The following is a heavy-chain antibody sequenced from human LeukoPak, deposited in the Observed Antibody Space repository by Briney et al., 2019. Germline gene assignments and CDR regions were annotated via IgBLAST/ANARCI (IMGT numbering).Heavy chain of an antibody. CDR1: GLTFSTYW. J-gene: IGHJ2*01. CDR3: VTGHVDSRMYFDL. Sequence: GGSLRLSCGASGLTFSTYWMHWVRQAPGKGLVWVSQIKFDGTLATYADSVKGRFTISRDNAKNMLYLQTDSLGAEDTAIYYCVTGHVDSRMYFDLWGRGTVVTVSS. V-gene: IGHV3-74*03. CDR2: IKFDGTLA. D-gene: IGHD5-12*01.